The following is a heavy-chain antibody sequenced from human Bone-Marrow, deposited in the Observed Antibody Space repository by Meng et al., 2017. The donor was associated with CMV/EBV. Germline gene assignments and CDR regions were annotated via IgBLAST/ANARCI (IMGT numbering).Heavy chain of an antibody. CDR3: ARGFRGYYGMDV. CDR1: GYTFTDYD. J-gene: IGHJ6*02. CDR2: ISPNSGGT. Sequence: ASVKVSCKASGYTFTDYDMHWVRQAPGQGLEWMGWISPNSGGTNYAQKFEGRVTMTRDTSISTTYMELSRLRSDDTAVYYCARGFRGYYGMDVWGQGTTVTVSS. D-gene: IGHD3-16*01. V-gene: IGHV1-2*02.